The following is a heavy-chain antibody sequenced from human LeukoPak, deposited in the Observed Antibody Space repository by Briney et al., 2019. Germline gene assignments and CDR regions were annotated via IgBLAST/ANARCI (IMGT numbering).Heavy chain of an antibody. CDR3: ARALYSSGSPRGYMDV. V-gene: IGHV1-18*01. D-gene: IGHD6-19*01. CDR2: ISAYNGNT. Sequence: GASVKVSCKASDYTYTSYGISWVRQAPGQGLEWMGWISAYNGNTNYAQELQGRVTMTTDTSTSTAYMELRSLRSDDTAVYYCARALYSSGSPRGYMDVWGKGTTVTVSS. J-gene: IGHJ6*03. CDR1: DYTYTSYG.